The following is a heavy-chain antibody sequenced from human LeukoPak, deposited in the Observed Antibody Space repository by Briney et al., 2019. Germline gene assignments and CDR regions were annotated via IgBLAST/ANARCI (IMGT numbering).Heavy chain of an antibody. Sequence: GGSLRLSCAASGFTFSSYAMSWVRQAPGKGLEWVSAISGSGGSTYYADSVKGRFTISRDNSKNTLYLQMNSLRAEDTAVYYCAKGSYYDFWSGYRYWGQGTLVTVSS. CDR3: AKGSYYDFWSGYRY. V-gene: IGHV3-23*01. CDR2: ISGSGGST. D-gene: IGHD3-3*01. CDR1: GFTFSSYA. J-gene: IGHJ4*02.